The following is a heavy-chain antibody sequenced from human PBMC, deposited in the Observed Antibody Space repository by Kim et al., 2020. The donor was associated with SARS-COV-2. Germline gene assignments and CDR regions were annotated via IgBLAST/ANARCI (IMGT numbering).Heavy chain of an antibody. Sequence: ASVKVSCKASGYTFTGYYMHWVRQAPGQGLEWMGWINPNSGGTNYAQKFQGRVTMTRDTSISTAYMELSRLRSDDTAVYYCVGPAAIEYYYYGMDVWGQGTTVTVSS. CDR2: INPNSGGT. CDR3: VGPAAIEYYYYGMDV. D-gene: IGHD2-2*01. CDR1: GYTFTGYY. V-gene: IGHV1-2*02. J-gene: IGHJ6*02.